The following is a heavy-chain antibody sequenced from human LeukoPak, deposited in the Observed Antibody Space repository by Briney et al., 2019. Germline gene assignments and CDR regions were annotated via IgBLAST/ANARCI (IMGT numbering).Heavy chain of an antibody. J-gene: IGHJ1*01. D-gene: IGHD6-19*01. V-gene: IGHV4-34*01. Sequence: PSETLSLTCAVYGGSFGGYYLSWIRQPPGKGLEWIGEINHSGSTNYNPSLKSRVTISVDTSKNQFSLKLSSVTAADTAVYYCARGGWAVAGTEDFQHWGQGTLVTVSS. CDR3: ARGGWAVAGTEDFQH. CDR1: GGSFGGYY. CDR2: INHSGST.